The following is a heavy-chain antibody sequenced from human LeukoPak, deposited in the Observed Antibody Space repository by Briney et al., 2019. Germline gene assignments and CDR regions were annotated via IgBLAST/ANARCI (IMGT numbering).Heavy chain of an antibody. J-gene: IGHJ4*02. Sequence: GGSLRLSCAASGFIFNKAWMNWVRQAPGKGPEWVGRIKSKNDGGTADYGSPVKGRFTISSDDSKNTLYLQMNSLISDDTAIYYCTPVMVEDRRFWGQGTLVTVSS. CDR2: IKSKNDGGTA. CDR3: TPVMVEDRRF. CDR1: GFIFNKAW. V-gene: IGHV3-15*01. D-gene: IGHD2-15*01.